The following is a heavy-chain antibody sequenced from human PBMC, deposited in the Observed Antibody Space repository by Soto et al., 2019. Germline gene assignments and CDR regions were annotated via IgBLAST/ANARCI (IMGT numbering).Heavy chain of an antibody. D-gene: IGHD6-6*01. Sequence: QVQLVQSGAEVKKPGSSVKVSCKASGGTFSSYAISWVRQAPGQGLEWMGGIIPIFGTANYAQKFQGRVTITADKSTSTAYMELSSLRSEDTAVYYCATQYFHYSSLYYYYGIDVWGQGTTVTVSS. V-gene: IGHV1-69*06. J-gene: IGHJ6*02. CDR2: IIPIFGTA. CDR1: GGTFSSYA. CDR3: ATQYFHYSSLYYYYGIDV.